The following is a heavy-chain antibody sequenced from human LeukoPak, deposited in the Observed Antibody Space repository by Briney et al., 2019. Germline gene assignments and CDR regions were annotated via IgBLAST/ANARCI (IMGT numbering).Heavy chain of an antibody. Sequence: GGSLRLFCAASGFTFSSYAMHWVRQAPGKGLEWGAVISYDGSNKYYADSVKGRFTISRDNSKNTLYLQMNSLRAEDTAVYYCARDVSGVDYYYYMDVWGKGTTVTVSS. V-gene: IGHV3-30*01. CDR3: ARDVSGVDYYYYMDV. CDR2: ISYDGSNK. CDR1: GFTFSSYA. D-gene: IGHD3-3*01. J-gene: IGHJ6*03.